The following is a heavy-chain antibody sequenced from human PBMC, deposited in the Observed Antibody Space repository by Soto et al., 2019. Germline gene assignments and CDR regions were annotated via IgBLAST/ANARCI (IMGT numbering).Heavy chain of an antibody. CDR2: IIPIFGTA. Sequence: QVQLVQSGAEVKKPGSSVKVSCKASGGTFSSYAISWVRQAPGQGLEWMGGIIPIFGTANYAQKFQGRVTMTADESTSTACMELSSLRSEDTAVYYCASTTRAAAGTWCYYYGMDVWGQGTTVTVSS. CDR3: ASTTRAAAGTWCYYYGMDV. CDR1: GGTFSSYA. V-gene: IGHV1-69*12. D-gene: IGHD6-13*01. J-gene: IGHJ6*02.